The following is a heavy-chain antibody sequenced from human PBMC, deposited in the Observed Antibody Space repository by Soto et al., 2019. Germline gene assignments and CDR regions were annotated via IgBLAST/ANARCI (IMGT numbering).Heavy chain of an antibody. J-gene: IGHJ3*02. CDR1: GFTFSSYS. V-gene: IGHV3-21*01. Sequence: PGGSLRLSCAASGFTFSSYSMNWVRQAPGKGLEWVSSISSSSSYIYYADSVKGRFTISRDNAKNSLYLQMNSLRAEDTAVYYCARDKSISYAFDIWGQGTMVTVS. CDR3: ARDKSISYAFDI. CDR2: ISSSSSYI.